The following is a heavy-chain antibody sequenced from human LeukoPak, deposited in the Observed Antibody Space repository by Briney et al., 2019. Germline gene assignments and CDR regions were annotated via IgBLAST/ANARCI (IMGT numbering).Heavy chain of an antibody. CDR3: ARDKRYYYDSSGPHAFDI. V-gene: IGHV3-21*01. CDR1: GFTFSSYA. D-gene: IGHD3-22*01. CDR2: ISSSSSYI. Sequence: GGSLRLSCVVSGFTFSSYAMNWVRQAPGKGLEWVSSISSSSSYIYYADSVKGRFTISRDNAKNSLYLQMNSLRAEDTAVYYCARDKRYYYDSSGPHAFDIWGQGTMVTVSS. J-gene: IGHJ3*02.